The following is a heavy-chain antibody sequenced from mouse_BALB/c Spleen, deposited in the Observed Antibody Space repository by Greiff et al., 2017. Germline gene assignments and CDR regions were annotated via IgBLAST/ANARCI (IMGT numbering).Heavy chain of an antibody. D-gene: IGHD2-10*02. Sequence: VQLQQSGAELVRSGASVKLSCTASGFNIKDYYMHWVKQRPEQGLEWIGWIDPENGDTEYAPKFQGKATMTADTSSNTAYLQLSSLTSEDTAVYYCARDGYGPFAYWGQGTLVTVSA. CDR1: GFNIKDYY. V-gene: IGHV14-4*02. J-gene: IGHJ3*01. CDR3: ARDGYGPFAY. CDR2: IDPENGDT.